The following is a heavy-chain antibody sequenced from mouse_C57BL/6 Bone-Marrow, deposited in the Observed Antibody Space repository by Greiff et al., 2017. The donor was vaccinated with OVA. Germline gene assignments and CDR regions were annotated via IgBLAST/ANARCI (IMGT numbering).Heavy chain of an antibody. V-gene: IGHV3-6*01. CDR2: ISYDGSN. Sequence: VQLKESGPGLVKPSQSLSLTCSVTGYSITSGYYWNLIRQFPGNKLEWMGYISYDGSNNYNPSLKNRISITRDTSKNQFFLKLNSVTTEDTATYYCANIAYWGQGTLVTVSA. CDR3: ANIAY. J-gene: IGHJ3*01. CDR1: GYSITSGYY.